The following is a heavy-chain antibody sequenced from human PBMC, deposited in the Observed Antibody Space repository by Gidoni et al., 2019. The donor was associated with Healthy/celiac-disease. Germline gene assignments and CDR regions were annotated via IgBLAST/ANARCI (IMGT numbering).Heavy chain of an antibody. J-gene: IGHJ6*02. CDR1: GYTSTSYV. Sequence: QVQLVKSGAEVKKPGASVKVSCKASGYTSTSYVINWVRQATGQGLEWMGWMNPNSGNTGYAQKFQGRVTMTRNTSISTAYMELSSLRSEDTAVYYCARGQGGTMVRGARNGMDVWGQGTTVTVSS. D-gene: IGHD3-10*01. CDR3: ARGQGGTMVRGARNGMDV. CDR2: MNPNSGNT. V-gene: IGHV1-8*01.